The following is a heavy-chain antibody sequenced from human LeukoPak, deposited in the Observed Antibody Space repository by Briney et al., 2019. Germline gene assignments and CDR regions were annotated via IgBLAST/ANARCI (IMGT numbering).Heavy chain of an antibody. CDR1: GYPFSTWE. J-gene: IGHJ5*02. CDR3: ARGPRNDP. CDR2: VHPDSGNT. Sequence: GASVKVSCKTSGYPFSTWEINWVRQAAGQGLEWLGWVHPDSGNTDYAQKFRDRVTISRDTSTSTAYMELSGLRLDDTAVYFCARGPRNDPWGQGTQVTVSS. V-gene: IGHV1-8*01. D-gene: IGHD1-14*01.